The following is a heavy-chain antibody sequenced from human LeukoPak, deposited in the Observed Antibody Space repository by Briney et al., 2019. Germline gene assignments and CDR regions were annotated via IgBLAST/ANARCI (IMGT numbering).Heavy chain of an antibody. Sequence: SETLSLTCTVSGGSISSYYRSWIRQPAGKGLEWIGRIYTSGSTNYNPSLKSRVTMSVDTSKNQFSLKLSSVTAADTAVYYCARGARGYCSGGSCRTNYFDYWGQGTLVTVSS. CDR2: IYTSGST. D-gene: IGHD2-15*01. J-gene: IGHJ4*02. CDR3: ARGARGYCSGGSCRTNYFDY. CDR1: GGSISSYY. V-gene: IGHV4-4*07.